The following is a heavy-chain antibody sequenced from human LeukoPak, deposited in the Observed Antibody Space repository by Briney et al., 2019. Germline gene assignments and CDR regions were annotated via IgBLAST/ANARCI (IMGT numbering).Heavy chain of an antibody. V-gene: IGHV1-2*02. Sequence: ASVKVSCKASGYTFTGYYMHWVRQAPGQGLEWMGWINPNSGGTNYAQKFQGRVTMTRDTSISTAYMELSRLRSDDTAVYYCASLSRITMVRGVRSDAFDIWGQGTVVTVSS. CDR3: ASLSRITMVRGVRSDAFDI. CDR2: INPNSGGT. CDR1: GYTFTGYY. D-gene: IGHD3-10*01. J-gene: IGHJ3*02.